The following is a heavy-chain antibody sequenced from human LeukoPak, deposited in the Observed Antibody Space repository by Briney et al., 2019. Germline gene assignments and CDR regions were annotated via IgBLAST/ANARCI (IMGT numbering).Heavy chain of an antibody. CDR2: IYTSGST. Sequence: SETLSLTCTVSGGSISSYYWSWIRQPAGKGLEWIGRIYTSGSTNYNPSLKSRVTMSVDTSKNQFSLKLSSVTAADTAVYYCVSSSSSPYDFDYWAREPWSPSPQ. D-gene: IGHD6-6*01. J-gene: IGHJ4*02. CDR3: VSSSSSPYDFDY. CDR1: GGSISSYY. V-gene: IGHV4-4*07.